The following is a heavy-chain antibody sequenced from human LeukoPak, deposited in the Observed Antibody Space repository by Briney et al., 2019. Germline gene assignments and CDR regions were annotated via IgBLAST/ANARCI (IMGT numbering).Heavy chain of an antibody. J-gene: IGHJ6*03. Sequence: SETLSLTCAVYGGSFSGYYWSWIRQPPGKGLEWIGEINHSGSTNYNPSLKSRVTISVDTYKNQFSLKLSSVTAADTAVYYCARAPEPSSSWYYYYYYYYMDVWGKGTTVTVSS. CDR2: INHSGST. D-gene: IGHD6-13*01. CDR3: ARAPEPSSSWYYYYYYYYMDV. V-gene: IGHV4-34*01. CDR1: GGSFSGYY.